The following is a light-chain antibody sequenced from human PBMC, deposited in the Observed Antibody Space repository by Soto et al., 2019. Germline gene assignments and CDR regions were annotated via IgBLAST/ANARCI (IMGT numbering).Light chain of an antibody. V-gene: IGKV1-33*01. CDR1: QDINNY. CDR2: DAT. J-gene: IGKJ5*01. CDR3: HQDDIRPPT. Sequence: IQMTQYQSSLSASVGDRVTITCQASQDINNYLNWYQQKPGKAPKLLIFDATNLETGVPSRFSGGGSRTHFSFTISSLQPEDFATYYCHQDDIRPPTFGQGARLEV.